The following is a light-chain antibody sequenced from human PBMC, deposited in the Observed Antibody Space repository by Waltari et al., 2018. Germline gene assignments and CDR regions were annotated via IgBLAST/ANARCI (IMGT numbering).Light chain of an antibody. CDR3: SSQTLDGLVL. J-gene: IGLJ2*01. Sequence: QSALTQPASVSGSPGQSITISCSGVGSAVGSSDYVSCHQHHPGKAPQVIIYDVTNRPSGVSDRFSASKSANTASLTISRLQPEDEADYYCSSQTLDGLVLFSGGTRLTVL. CDR1: GSAVGSSDY. V-gene: IGLV2-14*03. CDR2: DVT.